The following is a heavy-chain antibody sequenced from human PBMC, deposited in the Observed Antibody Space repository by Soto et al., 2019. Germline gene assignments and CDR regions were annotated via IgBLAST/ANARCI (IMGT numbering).Heavy chain of an antibody. V-gene: IGHV4-31*03. D-gene: IGHD3-9*01. Sequence: SETLSLTCTVSGGSISSGGYYWSWIRQHPGKGLEWIGYIYYSGSTYYNPSLKSRVTISVDTSKNQFSLKLSSVTAADTAVYYCASGYFDWSRAFDNWGQGTMVTVSS. CDR2: IYYSGST. CDR3: ASGYFDWSRAFDN. J-gene: IGHJ3*02. CDR1: GGSISSGGYY.